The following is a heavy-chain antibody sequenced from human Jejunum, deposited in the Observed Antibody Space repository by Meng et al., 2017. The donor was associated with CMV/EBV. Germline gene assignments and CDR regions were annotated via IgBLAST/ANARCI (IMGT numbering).Heavy chain of an antibody. J-gene: IGHJ4*02. Sequence: EGQLVESGGGLVEPGGSLRLSCTGSGFPFTGAWLSWVRQAPGKGLEWVGHIKSKTDGGAIDYAAPVKGRFIISRDDSKNTLYLEMNSLKTDDTGVYYCGCGVPMYDHWGQGTLVTVSS. CDR1: GFPFTGAW. CDR3: GCGVPMYDH. D-gene: IGHD3-3*01. V-gene: IGHV3-15*01. CDR2: IKSKTDGGAI.